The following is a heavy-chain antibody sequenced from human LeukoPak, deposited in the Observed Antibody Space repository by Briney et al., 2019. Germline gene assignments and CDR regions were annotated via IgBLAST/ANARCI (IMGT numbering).Heavy chain of an antibody. CDR1: GFTFSSYG. Sequence: GGSLRLSCAASGFTFSSYGMHWVRQAPGKGLEWVALIWYDGSNKYYTDSVKGRLTISRDNSKNTLYLQMNSLRAEDTAIYYCAREGPRGNSQFDYWGQGTLVTVSS. J-gene: IGHJ4*02. D-gene: IGHD2/OR15-2a*01. CDR3: AREGPRGNSQFDY. V-gene: IGHV3-33*01. CDR2: IWYDGSNK.